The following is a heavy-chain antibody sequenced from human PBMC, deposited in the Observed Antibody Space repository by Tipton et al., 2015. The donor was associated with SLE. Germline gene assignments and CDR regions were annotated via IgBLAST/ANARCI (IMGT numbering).Heavy chain of an antibody. CDR3: AREVPGGWFGELPNWFDP. J-gene: IGHJ5*02. CDR1: GGSISSSSYY. Sequence: TLSLTCTVSGGSISSSSYYWGWIRQPPGKGLAWIAGIYYRGSIYFNPSLESRVTISVDTSKNQFSLKLSSVTAADTAVYYCAREVPGGWFGELPNWFDPWGQGTLVTVSS. CDR2: IYYRGSI. V-gene: IGHV4-39*07. D-gene: IGHD3-10*01.